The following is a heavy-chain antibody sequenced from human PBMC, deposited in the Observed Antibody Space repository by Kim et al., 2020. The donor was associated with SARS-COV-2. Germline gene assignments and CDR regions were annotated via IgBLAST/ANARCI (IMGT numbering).Heavy chain of an antibody. Sequence: GGSLRLSCAASGFTFSSYAMSWVRQAPGKGLEWVSAISGSGGSTYYADSVKGRFTISRDNSKNTLYLQMNSLRAEDTAVYYCAKGNWNGPYYYYGMDVWGQGTTVTVSS. D-gene: IGHD1-1*01. V-gene: IGHV3-23*01. CDR3: AKGNWNGPYYYYGMDV. CDR2: ISGSGGST. J-gene: IGHJ6*02. CDR1: GFTFSSYA.